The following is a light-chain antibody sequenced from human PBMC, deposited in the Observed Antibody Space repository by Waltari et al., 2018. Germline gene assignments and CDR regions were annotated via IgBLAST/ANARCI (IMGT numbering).Light chain of an antibody. CDR1: SSQIGSNR. CDR2: STS. CDR3: AAWDDTLNGWV. J-gene: IGLJ3*02. Sequence: QSVLTQPPSASGTPGRRVTISCAGSSSQIGSNRVNWYQQLPGTAPKLPIYSTSYRPSWLPYRLSGFNFGTSASLASSGLQSEDEADYYCAAWDDTLNGWVFGGGTKLTVL. V-gene: IGLV1-44*01.